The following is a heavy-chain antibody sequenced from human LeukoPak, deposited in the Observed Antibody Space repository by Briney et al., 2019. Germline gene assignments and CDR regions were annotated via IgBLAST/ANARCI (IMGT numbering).Heavy chain of an antibody. CDR1: GYSFTSYW. Sequence: GESLKISCKGSGYSFTSYWIGWVRQMPGKGLEWMGIIYPADSDTRYSPSFQGQVTISADKSISTAYLQWNSLKASDTAMYYCARGIVVTSGPFDYWGQGTLVTVSS. D-gene: IGHD3-22*01. V-gene: IGHV5-51*01. CDR3: ARGIVVTSGPFDY. J-gene: IGHJ4*02. CDR2: IYPADSDT.